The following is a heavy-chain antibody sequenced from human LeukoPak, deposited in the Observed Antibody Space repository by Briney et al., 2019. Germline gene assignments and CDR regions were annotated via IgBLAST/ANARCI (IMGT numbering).Heavy chain of an antibody. J-gene: IGHJ4*02. V-gene: IGHV1-46*01. Sequence: ASVKASCKASGYTFTSYYMHWVRQAPGQGLEWMAIINPSGGSTSYAQKFQGRVTMTRDTSTSTVYMELSSLRSEDTAVYYCARDPRPSYDSSDYYYPGDYWGQGTLVTVSS. D-gene: IGHD3-22*01. CDR3: ARDPRPSYDSSDYYYPGDY. CDR2: INPSGGST. CDR1: GYTFTSYY.